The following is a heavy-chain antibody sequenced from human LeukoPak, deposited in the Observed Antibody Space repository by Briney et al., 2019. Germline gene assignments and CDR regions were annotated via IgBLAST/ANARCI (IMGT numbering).Heavy chain of an antibody. Sequence: SETLSLTCTVSGGSISSSSYYWGWIRQPPGKGLEWIGSIYYSGSTYYNPSLKSRVTISVDTSKNQFSLKLSSVTAADTDVYYCARRSGDGAYYFDYWGQGTLVTVSS. CDR3: ARRSGDGAYYFDY. CDR1: GGSISSSSYY. J-gene: IGHJ4*02. CDR2: IYYSGST. V-gene: IGHV4-39*01. D-gene: IGHD3-10*01.